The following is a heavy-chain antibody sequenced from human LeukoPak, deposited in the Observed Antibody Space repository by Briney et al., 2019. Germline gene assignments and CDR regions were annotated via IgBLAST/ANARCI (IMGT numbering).Heavy chain of an antibody. CDR1: GFTFSSSD. CDR2: IRHSDSNT. CDR3: AKRGNPTVGHHYLDV. J-gene: IGHJ6*03. D-gene: IGHD1-1*01. Sequence: PGGSLRLSCAASGFTFSSSDMSWVRQAPGSGLEWVSSIRHSDSNTYYADSVMGRFTISRDNSKNTPYLQMNSLSAEDTAVYYCAKRGNPTVGHHYLDVWGKGTTVSVSS. V-gene: IGHV3-23*05.